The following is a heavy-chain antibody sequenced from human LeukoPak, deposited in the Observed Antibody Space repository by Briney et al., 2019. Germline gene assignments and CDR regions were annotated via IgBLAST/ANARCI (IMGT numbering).Heavy chain of an antibody. CDR2: ISAYNGNT. J-gene: IGHJ4*02. CDR1: GYTFTSYG. Sequence: ASVKVSCRASGYTFTSYGISWVRQAPGQGLEWMGWISAYNGNTNYAQKLQGRVIMTTDTSTSTAYMEVRSLRSDDTAVYYCARMEDFVVVKPFDYWGQGTLVTVSS. V-gene: IGHV1-18*04. CDR3: ARMEDFVVVKPFDY. D-gene: IGHD2-2*01.